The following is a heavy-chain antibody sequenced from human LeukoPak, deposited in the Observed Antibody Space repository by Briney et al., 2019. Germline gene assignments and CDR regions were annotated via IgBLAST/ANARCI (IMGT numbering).Heavy chain of an antibody. D-gene: IGHD4-23*01. V-gene: IGHV3-74*01. J-gene: IGHJ2*01. Sequence: GGSLRLSCAASGFNFSGYWMHWVRQAPGKGLAWVSRINSDGSSTRYADSVKGRFTISSDNAQNTVYLQMNSLRAEDTAVYYCAREGRNSYWYFDLWGRGTLVTVSS. CDR1: GFNFSGYW. CDR3: AREGRNSYWYFDL. CDR2: INSDGSST.